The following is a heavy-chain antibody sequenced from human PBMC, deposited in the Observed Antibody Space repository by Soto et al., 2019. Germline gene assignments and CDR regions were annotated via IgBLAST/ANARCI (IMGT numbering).Heavy chain of an antibody. V-gene: IGHV1-3*01. CDR3: ARDPGYSYGYN. J-gene: IGHJ4*02. CDR1: GYTFNSYA. CDR2: INAGNGNT. Sequence: ASVKVSCKASGYTFNSYAMNWVRQAPGQRLEWMGWINAGNGNTKYSQKFQGRDTITRDTSASTAYMELSSLRSEDTAVYYCARDPGYSYGYNWGQGTLVTVSS. D-gene: IGHD5-18*01.